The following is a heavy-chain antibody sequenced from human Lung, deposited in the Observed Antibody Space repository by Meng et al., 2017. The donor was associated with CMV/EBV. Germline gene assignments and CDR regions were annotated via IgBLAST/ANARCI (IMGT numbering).Heavy chain of an antibody. V-gene: IGHV3-72*01. CDR1: GFSFSDYY. J-gene: IGHJ4*02. CDR3: TRAVSYSGRSYFDS. Sequence: SXAASGFSFSDYYMDWVRQAPEKGLEWVGRIRNKANSYTTEYAASVKGRLIISRDDSENSLNLQMNSLKTEDTAVYYCTRAVSYSGRSYFDSWGQGXLVTVSS. CDR2: IRNKANSYTT. D-gene: IGHD1-26*01.